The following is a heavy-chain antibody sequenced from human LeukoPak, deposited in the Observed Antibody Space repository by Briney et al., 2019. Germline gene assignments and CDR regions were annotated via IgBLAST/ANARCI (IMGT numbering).Heavy chain of an antibody. CDR1: GYTFTGYY. Sequence: ASVKVSCKASGYTFTGYYMHWVRQAPGQGLEWMGWINPNSGGTNYAQKFQGRVTMTRDTSISTAYMELSRLRSDDTAVYYCATTYYDFWSGYSGYFDYWGQGTLVTVSS. CDR3: ATTYYDFWSGYSGYFDY. CDR2: INPNSGGT. D-gene: IGHD3-3*01. J-gene: IGHJ4*02. V-gene: IGHV1-2*02.